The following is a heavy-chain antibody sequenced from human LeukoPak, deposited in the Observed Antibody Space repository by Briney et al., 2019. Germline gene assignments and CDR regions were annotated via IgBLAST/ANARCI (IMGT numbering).Heavy chain of an antibody. CDR2: INPNTGGT. D-gene: IGHD3-10*01. J-gene: IGHJ4*02. CDR1: GYTFTDYY. Sequence: ASVKVSCKASGYTFTDYYMHWVRQAPGQGLAWMGWINPNTGGTNYAQKFQGRATMTRDMSISTAYMELSRLTSDDTAVYYCARVYGDHYGSGVIDYWGQGTLVTVSS. CDR3: ARVYGDHYGSGVIDY. V-gene: IGHV1-2*02.